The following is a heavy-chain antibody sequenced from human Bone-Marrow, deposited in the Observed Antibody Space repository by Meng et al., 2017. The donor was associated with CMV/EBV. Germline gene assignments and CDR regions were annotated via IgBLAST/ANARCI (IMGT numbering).Heavy chain of an antibody. CDR1: GGSVSSGSYY. D-gene: IGHD2-2*02. J-gene: IGHJ6*02. V-gene: IGHV4-61*01. Sequence: SETLSLTCTVSGGSVSSGSYYWSWIRQPPGKGLEWIGYIYYSGSTNYNPSLESRVTISVDTSKNQFSLKLSSVTAADTAVYYCARDMGYRAYCSSTSGYSGRGGMDVWGQGTTVTVSS. CDR2: IYYSGST. CDR3: ARDMGYRAYCSSTSGYSGRGGMDV.